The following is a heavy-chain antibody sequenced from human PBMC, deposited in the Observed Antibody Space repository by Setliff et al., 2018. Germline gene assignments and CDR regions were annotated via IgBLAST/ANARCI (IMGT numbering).Heavy chain of an antibody. V-gene: IGHV4-34*01. CDR3: ARVPRFTDTRNAFDI. D-gene: IGHD5-18*01. CDR2: INHSGST. Sequence: TLSLTCGGYGGSISDYYWSWIRQPPGKGLEWIGEINHSGSTNYNPSLKSRVTISVDTSKNQFSLKLSSVTAADTAVYYCARVPRFTDTRNAFDIWGQGTMVTV. CDR1: GGSISDYY. J-gene: IGHJ3*02.